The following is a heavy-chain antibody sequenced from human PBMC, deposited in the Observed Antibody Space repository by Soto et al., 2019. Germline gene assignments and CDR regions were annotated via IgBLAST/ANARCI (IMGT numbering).Heavy chain of an antibody. CDR2: TYHTGST. CDR3: ARATGTLRSRNCDY. J-gene: IGHJ4*02. V-gene: IGHV4-31*03. D-gene: IGHD1-1*01. CDR1: GGSISTVGHY. Sequence: SETLSLTCSVSGGSISTVGHYWTWIRQPPGKGLEWIGSTYHTGSTYYSKSLRSRLTMSVDTSKSQFSLRLSSVTAADTAVYYCARATGTLRSRNCDYWGQGSLVTVSS.